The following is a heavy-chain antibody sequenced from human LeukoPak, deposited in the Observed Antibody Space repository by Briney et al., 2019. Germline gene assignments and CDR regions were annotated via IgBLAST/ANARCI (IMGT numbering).Heavy chain of an antibody. D-gene: IGHD3-10*01. V-gene: IGHV3-53*01. CDR1: GFTVSSNY. CDR3: ARAARFGSGSDY. Sequence: GGSLRLSCAASGFTVSSNYMSWVRQAPGKGLEWVSVIYSGGSTYYADSVKGRFTISRDNSKNTLYLQMNSLRAEDTAVYYCARAARFGSGSDYWGQGTLVTVSS. J-gene: IGHJ4*02. CDR2: IYSGGST.